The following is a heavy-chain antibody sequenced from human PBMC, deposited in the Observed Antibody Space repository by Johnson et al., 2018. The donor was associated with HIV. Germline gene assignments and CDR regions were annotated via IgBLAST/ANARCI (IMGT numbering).Heavy chain of an antibody. D-gene: IGHD3-16*01. J-gene: IGHJ3*02. CDR1: GFTVSSNY. CDR2: ISYDGSNK. Sequence: QVQLVESGGGLIQPGGSLRLSCAASGFTVSSNYMNWVRQAPGKGLEWVAVISYDGSNKYYADSVKGRFNISRDNSKNALYLQMNSLRPEDTALYYCARMGGHHGFDIRGQGTMVTVSS. CDR3: ARMGGHHGFDI. V-gene: IGHV3-30*03.